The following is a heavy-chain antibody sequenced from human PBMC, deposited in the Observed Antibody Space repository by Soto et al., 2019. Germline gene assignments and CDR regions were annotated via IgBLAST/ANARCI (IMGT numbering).Heavy chain of an antibody. CDR3: AKARHIMVYAIGEFDY. Sequence: GGSLRLSCAASGFTFSSYAMSWVRQAPGKGLEWVSAISGRGGSTYYADSVKGRFTISRDNSKNTLYLQMNSLRAEDTAVYYCAKARHIMVYAIGEFDYWGQGTLVTVSS. J-gene: IGHJ4*02. CDR1: GFTFSSYA. V-gene: IGHV3-23*01. D-gene: IGHD2-8*01. CDR2: ISGRGGST.